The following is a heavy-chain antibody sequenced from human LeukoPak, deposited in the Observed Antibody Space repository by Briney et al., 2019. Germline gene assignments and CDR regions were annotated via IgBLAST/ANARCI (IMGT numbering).Heavy chain of an antibody. D-gene: IGHD2-2*01. Sequence: GGSLRLSCAASGFIFSDYYMIWIRQAPGKGLEWVSYINTGGSTIYYADSVKGRFTISRDNAKISLYLQMNSLRAEDTAVYYCAKAVVIVPTATPFDYWGQGTLVTVSS. CDR1: GFIFSDYY. CDR2: INTGGSTI. J-gene: IGHJ4*02. CDR3: AKAVVIVPTATPFDY. V-gene: IGHV3-11*01.